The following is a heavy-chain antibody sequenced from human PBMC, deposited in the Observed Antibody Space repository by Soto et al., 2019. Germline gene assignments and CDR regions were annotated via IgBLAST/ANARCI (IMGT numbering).Heavy chain of an antibody. V-gene: IGHV3-74*01. Sequence: EVQVVESGGDLVQPGGSLRLSCAASGFSFSSHWMHWVRQAPGKGLVWVSRINSDGSITSYADSVKGRFTISRDNAKNTLYVEMNSLRVEDTAVYYCARWRAYGSGTQGMDVWGQGTTVIVSS. CDR3: ARWRAYGSGTQGMDV. D-gene: IGHD3-10*01. CDR2: INSDGSIT. CDR1: GFSFSSHW. J-gene: IGHJ6*02.